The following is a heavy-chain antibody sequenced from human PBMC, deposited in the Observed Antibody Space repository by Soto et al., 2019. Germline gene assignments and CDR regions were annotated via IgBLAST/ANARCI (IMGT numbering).Heavy chain of an antibody. Sequence: ASVKVSCKASGGTFSSYAISWVRQAPGQGLEWMGGIIPIFGTANYAQKFQGRVTITADESTSTAYMELSSLRSEDTAVYYCARAWGAGGSGWYYFDYWGQGTLVTVSS. CDR1: GGTFSSYA. CDR2: IIPIFGTA. J-gene: IGHJ4*02. V-gene: IGHV1-69*13. CDR3: ARAWGAGGSGWYYFDY. D-gene: IGHD6-19*01.